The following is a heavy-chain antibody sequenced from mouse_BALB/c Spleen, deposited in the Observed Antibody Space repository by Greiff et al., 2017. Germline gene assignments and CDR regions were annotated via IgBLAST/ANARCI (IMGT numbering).Heavy chain of an antibody. V-gene: IGHV1-7*01. CDR3: TRGGYTTVVAKDYAMDY. Sequence: VQLQQSGAELAKPGASVKMSCKASGYTFTSYWMHWVKQRPGQGLEWIGYINPSTGYTEYNQKFKDKATLTADKSSSTAYMQLSSLTSEDSAVYYCTRGGYTTVVAKDYAMDYWGQGTSVTVSS. CDR1: GYTFTSYW. D-gene: IGHD1-1*01. J-gene: IGHJ4*01. CDR2: INPSTGYT.